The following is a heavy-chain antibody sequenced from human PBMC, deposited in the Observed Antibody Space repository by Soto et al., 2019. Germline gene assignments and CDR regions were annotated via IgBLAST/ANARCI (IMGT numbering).Heavy chain of an antibody. CDR1: GGTFSSYA. J-gene: IGHJ5*02. CDR2: IIPIFGTA. D-gene: IGHD6-13*01. V-gene: IGHV1-69*13. CDR3: ARFHYSSSWYWFDA. Sequence: RTSVKVSCKASGGTFSSYAISWVRQAPGQGLEWMGGIIPIFGTANYAQKFQGRVTITADESTSTAYMELSSLRSEDTAVYYCARFHYSSSWYWFDAWGQGXLVTVCS.